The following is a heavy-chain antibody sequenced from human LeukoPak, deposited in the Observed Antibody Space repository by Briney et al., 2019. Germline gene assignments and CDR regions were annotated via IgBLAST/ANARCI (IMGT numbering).Heavy chain of an antibody. CDR2: IYYSGST. D-gene: IGHD4-23*01. J-gene: IGHJ6*02. CDR3: ARRPLYGGNDYYYYYGMDV. Sequence: SETLSLTCTVSGGSISSYYWSWIRQPPGKGLEWIGYIYYSGSTNYNPSLKSRVTISVDTSKNQFPLKLSSVTAADTAVYYCARRPLYGGNDYYYYYGMDVWGQGTTVTVSS. CDR1: GGSISSYY. V-gene: IGHV4-59*08.